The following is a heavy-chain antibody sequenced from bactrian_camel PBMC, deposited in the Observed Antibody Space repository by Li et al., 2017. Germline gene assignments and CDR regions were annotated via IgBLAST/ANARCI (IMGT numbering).Heavy chain of an antibody. CDR1: RYTYSRAC. Sequence: VQLVESGGGSVQAGGSLRLSCVASRYTYSRACMGWFRQAPGKEREGVAAIGDGGRAISYADSAKGRFIVSQDNAKTTLYLQMNSLKPDDTAMYYCAAERTPHCKAAFQGLGLILAFTIGGQGTQVTVS. CDR3: AAERTPHCKAAFQGLGLILAFTI. V-gene: IGHV3S26*01. D-gene: IGHD4*01. J-gene: IGHJ4*01. CDR2: IGDGGRAI.